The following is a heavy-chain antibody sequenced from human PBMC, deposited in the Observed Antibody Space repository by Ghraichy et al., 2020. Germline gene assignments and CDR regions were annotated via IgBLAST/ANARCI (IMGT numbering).Heavy chain of an antibody. CDR3: ARNMYSSGWSIDY. CDR1: GFTVSSNY. V-gene: IGHV3-53*01. J-gene: IGHJ4*02. Sequence: GGSLRLSCAASGFTVSSNYMSWVRQAPGKGLEWVSVIYSGGSTYYADSVKGRFTISRDNSKNTLYLQMNSLRAEDTAVYYCARNMYSSGWSIDYWGQGTLVTVSS. D-gene: IGHD6-19*01. CDR2: IYSGGST.